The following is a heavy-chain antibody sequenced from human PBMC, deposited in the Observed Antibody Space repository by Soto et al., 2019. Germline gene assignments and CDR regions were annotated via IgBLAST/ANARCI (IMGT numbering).Heavy chain of an antibody. CDR2: ISGSGGST. CDR3: AKVGIVVVPAAMQYFDY. Sequence: PGGSLRLSCAASGFTFSSYAMSWVRQAPGKGLEWVSAISGSGGSTYYADSVKGRFTISRDNSKNTLYLQMNSLRAEDTAVYYCAKVGIVVVPAAMQYFDYWGQGTLVTVSS. V-gene: IGHV3-23*01. D-gene: IGHD2-2*01. CDR1: GFTFSSYA. J-gene: IGHJ4*02.